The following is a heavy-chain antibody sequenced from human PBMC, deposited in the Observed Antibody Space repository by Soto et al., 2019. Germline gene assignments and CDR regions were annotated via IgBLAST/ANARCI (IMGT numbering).Heavy chain of an antibody. CDR3: ANRRRQGSGTYYGWFDP. V-gene: IGHV2-5*02. J-gene: IGHJ5*02. CDR1: GFSLSASGVG. Sequence: QITLKETGPTLVKPTQTLTLTCTFSGFSLSASGVGVGWIRQPPGKALEWLALIYWDDDKRYSPSLKSRLTIPKDTSKHQVVLTMTNMDPVDTATYYCANRRRQGSGTYYGWFDPWGQGTLVTVCS. CDR2: IYWDDDK. D-gene: IGHD3-10*01.